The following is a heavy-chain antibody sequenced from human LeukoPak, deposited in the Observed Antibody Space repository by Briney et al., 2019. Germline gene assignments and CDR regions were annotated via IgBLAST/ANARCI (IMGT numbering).Heavy chain of an antibody. D-gene: IGHD2-15*01. V-gene: IGHV4-30-4*01. CDR3: ASVVVAAMKDQGVGDY. CDR2: IYYSGST. Sequence: SQTLSLTCTVSGGSISSGDYYWSWIRQPPGKGLEWIGYIYYSGSTYYNPSLKSRVTISVDTSKNQFSLKLSSVTAADTAVYYCASVVVAAMKDQGVGDYWAREPWSPSPQ. CDR1: GGSISSGDYY. J-gene: IGHJ4*02.